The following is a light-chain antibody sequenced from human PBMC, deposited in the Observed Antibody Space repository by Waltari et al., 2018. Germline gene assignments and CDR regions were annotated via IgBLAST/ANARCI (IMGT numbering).Light chain of an antibody. Sequence: SYALTQPPSVSVAPGTTARITCGGDNIGSYSVPWYQQKPGQAPVLVIFYDSDRPSGIPERFSGSNSGNTATLTISSVEAGDEAKYYCQVWEISRDHYVFGSGTEVTVL. V-gene: IGLV3-21*01. J-gene: IGLJ1*01. CDR2: YDS. CDR1: NIGSYS. CDR3: QVWEISRDHYV.